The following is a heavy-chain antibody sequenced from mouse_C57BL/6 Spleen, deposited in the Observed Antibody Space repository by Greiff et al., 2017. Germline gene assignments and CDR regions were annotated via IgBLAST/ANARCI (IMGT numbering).Heavy chain of an antibody. CDR3: ARGDSSGSCYYAMDY. D-gene: IGHD3-2*02. V-gene: IGHV5-12*01. CDR2: ISNGGGST. Sequence: EVKVVESGGGLVQPGGSLKLSCAASGFTFSDYYMYWVRQTPEKRLEWVAYISNGGGSTYYPDTVKGRFTISRDTAKNTLYLQMSRLKTQDTAMYYCARGDSSGSCYYAMDYWGQGTSVTVSS. CDR1: GFTFSDYY. J-gene: IGHJ4*01.